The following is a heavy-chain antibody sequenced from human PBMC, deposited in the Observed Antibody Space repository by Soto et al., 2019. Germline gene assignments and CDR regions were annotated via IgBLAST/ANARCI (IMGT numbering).Heavy chain of an antibody. CDR2: IYYSGST. V-gene: IGHV4-59*08. CDR1: GGSISSYY. J-gene: IGHJ6*03. Sequence: SETLSLTCTVSGGSISSYYWSWIRQPPGKGLEWIGYIYYSGSTNYNPSLKSRVTISVDTSKNQFSLKLSSVTAADTAVYYCARSRDGGYYYYYMDVWGKGTTVTVSS. D-gene: IGHD2-21*02. CDR3: ARSRDGGYYYYYMDV.